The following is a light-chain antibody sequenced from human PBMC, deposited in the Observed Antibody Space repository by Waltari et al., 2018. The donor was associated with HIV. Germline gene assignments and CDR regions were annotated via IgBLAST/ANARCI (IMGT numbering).Light chain of an antibody. CDR1: SSEVGGYHF. J-gene: IGLJ2*01. CDR3: SSYTSTSTLDVV. Sequence: QAALTPPASVSGSPGQSITIPRTGTSSEVGGYHFVSLYQQHPGKAPKLMIYEVSNRPSGVSNRFSGSKSGNTASLTISGLQAEDEADYYCSSYTSTSTLDVVFGGGTKLTVL. V-gene: IGLV2-14*01. CDR2: EVS.